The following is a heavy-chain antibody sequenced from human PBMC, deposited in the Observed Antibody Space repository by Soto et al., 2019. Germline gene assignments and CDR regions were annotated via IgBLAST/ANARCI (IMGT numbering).Heavy chain of an antibody. CDR2: ISYDGSKK. CDR1: GFTFSRYT. V-gene: IGHV3-30-3*01. J-gene: IGHJ4*02. Sequence: QVQLVESGGGVVQPGRSLRLSCAASGFTFSRYTMHWVRQAPGKGLEWVAVISYDGSKKFYADSVKGRFIISRDNSKNTLYVQMNSLRAEDTAVFYCARSGGSYFGPFDSWGQGTLFTVSS. CDR3: ARSGGSYFGPFDS. D-gene: IGHD1-26*01.